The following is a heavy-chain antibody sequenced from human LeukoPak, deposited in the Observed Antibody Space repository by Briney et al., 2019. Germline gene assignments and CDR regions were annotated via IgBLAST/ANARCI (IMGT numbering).Heavy chain of an antibody. V-gene: IGHV3-7*05. Sequence: GGSLRLSWAASGFTCSNYCMSWVRQAPGKWLEWVAGIEQDGTQKYYVDSVEGRFTISRDNAKNSLYLQMNSLRVEDTAVYYCARDCGSDCSQAFDIWGQGTMVTVSS. J-gene: IGHJ3*02. CDR3: ARDCGSDCSQAFDI. CDR1: GFTCSNYC. CDR2: IEQDGTQK. D-gene: IGHD2-21*02.